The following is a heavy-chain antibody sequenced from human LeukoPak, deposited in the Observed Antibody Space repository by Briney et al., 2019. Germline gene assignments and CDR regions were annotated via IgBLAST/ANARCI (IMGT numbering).Heavy chain of an antibody. CDR3: ARGYCGGDCYSGSKYYFDY. CDR1: GGPVSSYY. D-gene: IGHD2-21*02. Sequence: SETLSLTCTVSGGPVSSYYWSWIRQPAGKGLEWIGRTHSSGSTNYNPSLQSRVTMSVDTSTSQFSLNPTSVTAADTAVYYCARGYCGGDCYSGSKYYFDYWGQGTLVTVSS. V-gene: IGHV4-4*07. CDR2: THSSGST. J-gene: IGHJ4*02.